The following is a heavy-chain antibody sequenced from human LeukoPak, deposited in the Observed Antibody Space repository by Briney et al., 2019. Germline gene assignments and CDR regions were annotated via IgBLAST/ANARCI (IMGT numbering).Heavy chain of an antibody. D-gene: IGHD2-2*01. CDR2: INAGDGNT. CDR1: GYTFTNYA. J-gene: IGHJ4*02. CDR3: ARRYCSRTSCQYYLEY. Sequence: ASVKVSCKASGYTFTNYAMHWVRQAPGQRLEWMGWINAGDGNTQFSQNFQGRVTFTRDTSASTVYMELSSLRSEDTAVYYCARRYCSRTSCQYYLEYWGQGTLVTVSS. V-gene: IGHV1-3*01.